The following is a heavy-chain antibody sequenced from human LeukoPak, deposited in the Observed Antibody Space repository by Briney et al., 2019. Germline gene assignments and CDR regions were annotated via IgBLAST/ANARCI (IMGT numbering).Heavy chain of an antibody. CDR1: GGSISSGGHY. D-gene: IGHD3-10*01. CDR2: MYHSGSP. Sequence: SQTLSLTCTVSGGSISSGGHYWSWVPQPPGKGLERIGYMYHSGSPYYKPSLKSRVTISVDTSNNQFSLSVSSVTAADTAVYYCTRVSYYGTQPPDWGQGTLVTVSS. J-gene: IGHJ4*02. V-gene: IGHV4-30-2*01. CDR3: TRVSYYGTQPPD.